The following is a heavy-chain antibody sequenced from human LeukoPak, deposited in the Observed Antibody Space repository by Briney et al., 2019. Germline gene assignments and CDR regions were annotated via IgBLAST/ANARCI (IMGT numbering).Heavy chain of an antibody. CDR2: IKQDGSEK. J-gene: IGHJ4*02. CDR1: GFTFSSYW. Sequence: GGSLRLSCAASGFTFSSYWMSWVRQAPGKGLEWVANIKQDGSEKYYVDSVKGRFTISRDNAKNSLYLQMNSLRAEDTAVYYCAREWFDYSDTQAYFDYWGQGTLVTVSS. V-gene: IGHV3-7*01. D-gene: IGHD3-22*01. CDR3: AREWFDYSDTQAYFDY.